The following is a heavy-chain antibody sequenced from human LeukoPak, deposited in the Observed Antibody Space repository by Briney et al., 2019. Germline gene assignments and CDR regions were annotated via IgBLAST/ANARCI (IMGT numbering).Heavy chain of an antibody. D-gene: IGHD2-2*01. CDR3: ARDRRYCSSTSCYAP. CDR1: GYTFTGYY. Sequence: ASAKVSCKASGYTFTGYYMHWVRQAPGQGLEWMGWINPNSGGTNCAQKFQGRVTMTRDTSISTAYMELSRLRSDDTAVYYCARDRRYCSSTSCYAPWGQGTLVTVSS. J-gene: IGHJ5*02. V-gene: IGHV1-2*02. CDR2: INPNSGGT.